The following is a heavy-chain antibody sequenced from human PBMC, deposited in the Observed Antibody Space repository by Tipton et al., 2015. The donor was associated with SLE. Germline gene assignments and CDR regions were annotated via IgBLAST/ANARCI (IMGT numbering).Heavy chain of an antibody. V-gene: IGHV4-34*01. CDR2: INHSGST. CDR1: GGSFSGYY. Sequence: TLSLTCAVYGGSFSGYYWSWIRQPPGKGLEWIGEINHSGSTNYNPSLKSRVTISVDTSKNQSSLKLSSVTAADTAVYYCARGPPFDYWGQGTLVTVSS. J-gene: IGHJ4*02. CDR3: ARGPPFDY.